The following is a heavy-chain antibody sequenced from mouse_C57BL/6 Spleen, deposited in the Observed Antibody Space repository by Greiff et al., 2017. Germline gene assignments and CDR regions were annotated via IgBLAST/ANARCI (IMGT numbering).Heavy chain of an antibody. CDR3: ARYSKDAMDY. Sequence: EVQLQESGPGLAKPSQTLSLTCSVTGYSITRDYWNWIRKFPGNKLEYMGYISYSGSTYYNPSLKSRISITRDTSKNQYYLQLNSVTTEDTATYYCARYSKDAMDYWGQGTSVTVSS. CDR1: GYSITRDY. D-gene: IGHD2-5*01. CDR2: ISYSGST. J-gene: IGHJ4*01. V-gene: IGHV3-8*01.